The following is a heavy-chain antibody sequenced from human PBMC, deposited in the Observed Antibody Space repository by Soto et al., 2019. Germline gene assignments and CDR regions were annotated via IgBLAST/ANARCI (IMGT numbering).Heavy chain of an antibody. J-gene: IGHJ4*02. D-gene: IGHD6-19*01. Sequence: SGGSLRLSCAASGFTFSSYAMSWVRQAPGKGLDWVSTVSGRGGRTYYADSVKGRFTISRDNSKNALYLLLNSLRAEDTAIYYCAKDRSQGAVAGTSDFDSWGQGILVTVSS. V-gene: IGHV3-23*01. CDR3: AKDRSQGAVAGTSDFDS. CDR1: GFTFSSYA. CDR2: VSGRGGRT.